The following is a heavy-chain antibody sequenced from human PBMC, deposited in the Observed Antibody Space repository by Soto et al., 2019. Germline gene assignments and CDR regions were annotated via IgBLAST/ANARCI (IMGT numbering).Heavy chain of an antibody. V-gene: IGHV1-46*01. CDR3: ASQTPYSRLGFDAFDI. CDR2: INPSGGNT. D-gene: IGHD6-13*01. Sequence: ASVKVSCKASGYTFTSYYMHWVRQAPGQGLEWMGIINPSGGNTSYAQKFQGRVTMTRDTSTSTVYMELSSLRSEDTAVYYCASQTPYSRLGFDAFDIWGQGTMVTVSS. CDR1: GYTFTSYY. J-gene: IGHJ3*02.